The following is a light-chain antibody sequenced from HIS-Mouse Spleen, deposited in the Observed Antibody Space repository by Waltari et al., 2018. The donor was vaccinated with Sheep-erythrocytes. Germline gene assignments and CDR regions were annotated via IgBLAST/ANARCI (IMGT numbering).Light chain of an antibody. J-gene: IGLJ1*01. V-gene: IGLV2-14*03. CDR1: SSDVGGHNY. CDR3: SSYTSSSTLV. Sequence: QSALTQPASVSGSPGQSITISCTGTSSDVGGHNYVSWSQQHQGKAPKLMIYDVSNRPSGVSNRFSGSKSGNTASLTISGLQAEDEADYYCSSYTSSSTLVFGTGTKVTVL. CDR2: DVS.